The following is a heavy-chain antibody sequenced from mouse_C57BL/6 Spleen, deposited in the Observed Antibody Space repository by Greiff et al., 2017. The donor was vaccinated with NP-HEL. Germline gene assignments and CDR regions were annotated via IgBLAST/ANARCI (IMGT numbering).Heavy chain of an antibody. D-gene: IGHD2-3*01. CDR3: TRAGDGYLYYCDY. J-gene: IGHJ2*01. CDR2: ISSGGDYI. CDR1: GFTFSSYA. Sequence: EVKLVESGEGLVKPGGSLKLSCAASGFTFSSYALSWVRQTPEKRLEWVAYISSGGDYIYYADTVKGRFTISRDNARNTLYLQMSSLKSEDTAMYYCTRAGDGYLYYCDYWGQGTTLTVSS. V-gene: IGHV5-9-1*02.